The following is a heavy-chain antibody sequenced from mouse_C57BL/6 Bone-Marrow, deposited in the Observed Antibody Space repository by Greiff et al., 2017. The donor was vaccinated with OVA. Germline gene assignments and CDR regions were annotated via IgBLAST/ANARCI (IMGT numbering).Heavy chain of an antibody. Sequence: DVKLVESGAELVRPGASVKLSCTASGFNIKDDYMHWVKQRPEQGLEWIGWLDPENGDTEYASKFQGKATITADTSSNTAYLQLSSLTSEDTAVYYCTTYSYGLDYWGQGTTLTVSS. D-gene: IGHD1-1*01. CDR2: LDPENGDT. J-gene: IGHJ2*01. V-gene: IGHV14-4*01. CDR1: GFNIKDDY. CDR3: TTYSYGLDY.